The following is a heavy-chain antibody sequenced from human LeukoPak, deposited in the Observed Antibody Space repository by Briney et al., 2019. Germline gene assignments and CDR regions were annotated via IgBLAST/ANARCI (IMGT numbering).Heavy chain of an antibody. CDR3: VKGSGTNDYGMDT. V-gene: IGHV3-30*18. D-gene: IGHD3-10*01. CDR1: GFTFSSYG. J-gene: IGHJ6*02. Sequence: GGSLRLSCAASGFTFSSYGMHWVRQAPGKGLEWVADISYDGSNKYYADSVKGRFTISRDNSKNTVFLQMDSLRAEDTGVYYCVKGSGTNDYGMDTWGQGTTVTVPS. CDR2: ISYDGSNK.